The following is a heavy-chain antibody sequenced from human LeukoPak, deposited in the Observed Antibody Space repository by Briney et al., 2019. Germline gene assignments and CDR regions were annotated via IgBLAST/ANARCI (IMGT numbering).Heavy chain of an antibody. V-gene: IGHV4-59*01. D-gene: IGHD4-17*01. CDR2: IYYSGST. CDR1: GGSISSYY. J-gene: IGHJ4*02. Sequence: PSETLSLTCTVSGGSISSYYWSWIRQPPGKGLEWIGYIYYSGSTNYNPSLKSRVTISVDTSKNQFSLKLSSVTAADTAVYYCARAGGTTVTTHDYWGQGTLVTVSS. CDR3: ARAGGTTVTTHDY.